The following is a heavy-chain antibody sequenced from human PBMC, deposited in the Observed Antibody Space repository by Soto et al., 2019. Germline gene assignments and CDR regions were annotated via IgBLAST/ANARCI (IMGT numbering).Heavy chain of an antibody. Sequence: SETLSLTCAVYGGSFSGYYWNWIRQPPGKGLEWIGYIYYSGSTYYNPSLKSRVTISVDTSKNQFSLKLSSVTAADTAVYYCARGVVVVVAEHFDYWGQGTLVTVSS. CDR1: GGSFSGYY. V-gene: IGHV4-34*09. CDR3: ARGVVVVVAEHFDY. CDR2: IYYSGST. J-gene: IGHJ4*02. D-gene: IGHD2-15*01.